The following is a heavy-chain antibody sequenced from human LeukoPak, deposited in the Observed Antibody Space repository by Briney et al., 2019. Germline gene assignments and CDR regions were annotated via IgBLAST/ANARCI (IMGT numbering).Heavy chain of an antibody. D-gene: IGHD3-9*01. CDR3: ARAGYDILTGSNWFDP. V-gene: IGHV1-8*02. CDR2: MNPNSGNT. J-gene: IGHJ5*02. CDR1: GGTFSSYA. Sequence: GASVKVSCKASGGTFSSYAISRVRQAPGQGLEWMGWMNPNSGNTGYAQKFQGRVTMTRNTSISTAYMELSSLRSEDTAVYYCARAGYDILTGSNWFDPWGQGTLVTVSS.